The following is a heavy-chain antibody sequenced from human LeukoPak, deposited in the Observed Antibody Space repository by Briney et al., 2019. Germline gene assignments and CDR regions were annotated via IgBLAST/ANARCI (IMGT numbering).Heavy chain of an antibody. CDR3: ARYGLTAALDF. J-gene: IGHJ4*02. CDR1: GFTFSSSW. V-gene: IGHV3-7*01. Sequence: GGSLRLSCGASGFTFSSSWMSWVRQAPGKGLEWVANIKPDGSEKFHVDSVKGRFTISRDNSKSSLSLQMNSLRAEDTAVYYCARYGLTAALDFWGQGTLVTVSS. CDR2: IKPDGSEK. D-gene: IGHD2-21*02.